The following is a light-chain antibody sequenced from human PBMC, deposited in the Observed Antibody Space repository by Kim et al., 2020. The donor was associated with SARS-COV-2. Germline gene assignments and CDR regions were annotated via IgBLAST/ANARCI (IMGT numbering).Light chain of an antibody. CDR1: KLGDKY. Sequence: VTAGQTASITCSGEKLGDKYACWYQQKPGQSPVLVIYQDRERPSGIPERFSGSNSGNTAILTISGTQAMDEADYYGQAWDSSTVVFGGGTKLTVL. V-gene: IGLV3-1*01. J-gene: IGLJ2*01. CDR3: QAWDSSTVV. CDR2: QDR.